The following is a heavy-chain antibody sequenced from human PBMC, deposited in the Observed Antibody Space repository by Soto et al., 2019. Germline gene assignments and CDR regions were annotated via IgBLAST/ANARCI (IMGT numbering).Heavy chain of an antibody. CDR3: EIVECLRGRYRLNWFDP. J-gene: IGHJ5*02. CDR2: IYYSGNT. CDR1: GGSITTTTYY. D-gene: IGHD3-16*02. Sequence: QVQLQESGPGLVKPSETLSLTCTVSGGSITTTTYYWGWIRQPPGKGLVWIGTIYYSGNTNNKPSHKTRVTISVETSRSKFSLTLNSVTATDTAVDYCEIVECLRGRYRLNWFDPWGQGILVTVS. V-gene: IGHV4-39*01.